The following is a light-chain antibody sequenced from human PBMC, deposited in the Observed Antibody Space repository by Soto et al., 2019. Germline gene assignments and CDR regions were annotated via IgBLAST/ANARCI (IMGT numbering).Light chain of an antibody. CDR3: QQYGSSSWT. Sequence: EIVLTQSRGTLSLSPGETATLSFRASQSVSSSYLAWYQQKPGQAPRLLIYGASSRATGIPDRFSGSGSGTDFTLTISRLEPEYFAVYYCQQYGSSSWTFGQGTKVDI. J-gene: IGKJ1*01. V-gene: IGKV3-20*01. CDR2: GAS. CDR1: QSVSSSY.